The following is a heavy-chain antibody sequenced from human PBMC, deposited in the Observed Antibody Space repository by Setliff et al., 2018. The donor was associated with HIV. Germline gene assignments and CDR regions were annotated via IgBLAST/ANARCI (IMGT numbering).Heavy chain of an antibody. CDR2: IYTSGST. J-gene: IGHJ6*03. D-gene: IGHD3-3*01. CDR1: GGSISSGSYY. Sequence: PSETLSLTCTVSGGSISSGSYYWSWIRQPAGKGLEWIGHIYTSGSTNYNPSLKSRVTISVDTSKNHFSLKLTSVTAADTAAYYCARAQLRFWGRNYYYMDVWGKGTTVTVSS. CDR3: ARAQLRFWGRNYYYMDV. V-gene: IGHV4-61*09.